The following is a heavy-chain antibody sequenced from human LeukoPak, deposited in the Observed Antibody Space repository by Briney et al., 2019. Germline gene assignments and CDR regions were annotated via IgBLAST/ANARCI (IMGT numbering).Heavy chain of an antibody. D-gene: IGHD3-10*01. J-gene: IGHJ3*02. V-gene: IGHV3-21*01. CDR1: GFTFSSYS. Sequence: PGGSLRLSCAASGFTFSSYSMNWVRQAPGKGLEWVSSISSSSSYIYYADSVKGRFTISRDNAKNSLYLQMNSLRAEDTAVYYCARPLWLGELGAFDIWGQGTMVTVSS. CDR3: ARPLWLGELGAFDI. CDR2: ISSSSSYI.